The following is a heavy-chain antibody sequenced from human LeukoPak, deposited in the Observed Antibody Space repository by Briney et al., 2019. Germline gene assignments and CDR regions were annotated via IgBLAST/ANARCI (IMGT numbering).Heavy chain of an antibody. CDR1: GFTFSIYS. Sequence: TGGSLRLSCVASGFTFSIYSVNWVRQARGKGLEWVSSISSSSSYIYYADSVKGRFPISRDNAKNSLYLHMNSLRAEDTAVYYCARGDRDLYCSSTSCYPGLGGQGTLVIVSS. V-gene: IGHV3-21*01. J-gene: IGHJ4*02. CDR2: ISSSSSYI. CDR3: ARGDRDLYCSSTSCYPGL. D-gene: IGHD2-2*01.